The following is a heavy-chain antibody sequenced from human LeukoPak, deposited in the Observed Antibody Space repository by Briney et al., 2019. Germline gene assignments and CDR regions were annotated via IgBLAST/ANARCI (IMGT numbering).Heavy chain of an antibody. CDR2: INPSGGST. Sequence: ASVKVSCKASGYTFTNYYVHWVRQAPGQGLEWMGIINPSGGSTMNAQKFQGRVTMTRDTSTGTVYMELSSLRSEDTAVYYCARDSSSGWYPLDYWGRGTLVTVSS. CDR1: GYTFTNYY. V-gene: IGHV1-46*01. CDR3: ARDSSSGWYPLDY. J-gene: IGHJ4*02. D-gene: IGHD6-19*01.